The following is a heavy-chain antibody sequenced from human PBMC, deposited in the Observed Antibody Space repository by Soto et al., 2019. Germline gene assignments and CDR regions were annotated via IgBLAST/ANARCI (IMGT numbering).Heavy chain of an antibody. CDR2: INHSGST. CDR1: GGSFSGYY. D-gene: IGHD6-19*01. Sequence: PSETLSLTCAVYGGSFSGYYWSWIRQPPGKGLEWIGVINHSGSTNYNQSPKSRNTISVDTSNNQFSLKLTSVTASDTAVYYCARVHVMVVAGSTFDYWGHGTLVTVSS. CDR3: ARVHVMVVAGSTFDY. V-gene: IGHV4-34*01. J-gene: IGHJ4*01.